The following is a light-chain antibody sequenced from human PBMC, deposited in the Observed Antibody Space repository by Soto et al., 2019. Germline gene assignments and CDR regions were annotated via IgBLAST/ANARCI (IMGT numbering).Light chain of an antibody. CDR2: AAS. Sequence: DIQMTQSPASLSASVGDRVTITCRASQGISNYLAWYQQKPGKVPKLLIYAASTLQSGVPSRFSGSGSGTDFTLTISRLEPEDFAVYHCQQYNQWPGTFGQGTKVDIK. CDR1: QGISNY. J-gene: IGKJ1*01. V-gene: IGKV1-27*01. CDR3: QQYNQWPGT.